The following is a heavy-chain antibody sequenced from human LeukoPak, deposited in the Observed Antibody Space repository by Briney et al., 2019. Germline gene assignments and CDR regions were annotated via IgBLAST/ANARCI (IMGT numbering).Heavy chain of an antibody. J-gene: IGHJ3*02. CDR3: ARGGKPAAFDI. V-gene: IGHV3-13*04. D-gene: IGHD1-14*01. CDR2: IDTAGVT. CDR1: GFTFSNYD. Sequence: GGPLRLSCAASGFTFSNYDMHWVRQATGKGLEWISAIDTAGVTYYSGSVKGRFTISRENAKSSFYLQMNSLRAGDTAVYYCARGGKPAAFDIWGQGTMVTVSS.